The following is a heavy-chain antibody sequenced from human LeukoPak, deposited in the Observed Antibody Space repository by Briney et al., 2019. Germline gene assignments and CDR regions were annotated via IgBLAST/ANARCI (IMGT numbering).Heavy chain of an antibody. CDR2: INHSGST. Sequence: SETLSLTCAVYGGSFSDYDWSWIRQPPGKGLEWIGEINHSGSTNYNPSLKSRVTISVDTSKNQFSLKLSSVTAADTAVYYCARQYRFLTTNWFDPWGHGTLVTVSS. V-gene: IGHV4-34*01. CDR1: GGSFSDYD. CDR3: ARQYRFLTTNWFDP. D-gene: IGHD3-22*01. J-gene: IGHJ5*02.